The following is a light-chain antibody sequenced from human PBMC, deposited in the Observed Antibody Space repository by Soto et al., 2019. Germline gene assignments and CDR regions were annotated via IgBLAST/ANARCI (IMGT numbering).Light chain of an antibody. J-gene: IGLJ1*01. V-gene: IGLV2-14*01. CDR3: SSYTSSSIEYV. Sequence: QSALTQPASVSGSPGQSITISCTGTSSDVGGYNYVSWYQQHPGKAPKLMIYEVSNRPSGVSNRFSGSKSGNTAYLTISGLQAEDDADYYCSSYTSSSIEYVFGTGKKLPVL. CDR1: SSDVGGYNY. CDR2: EVS.